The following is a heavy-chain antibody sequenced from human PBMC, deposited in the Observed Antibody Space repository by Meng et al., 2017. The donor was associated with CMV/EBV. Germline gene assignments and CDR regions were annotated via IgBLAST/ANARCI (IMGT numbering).Heavy chain of an antibody. V-gene: IGHV4-34*01. CDR3: ARGQYGGNSRQVYFDY. CDR1: GGYFSGYY. J-gene: IGHJ4*02. D-gene: IGHD4-23*01. Sequence: QAPLQQWGAGLLKPSETLSLTCAVYGGYFSGYYWSWIRQPPGKGLEWIGEINHSGSTNYNPSLKSRVTISVDTSKNQFSLKLSSVTAADTAVYYCARGQYGGNSRQVYFDYWGQGTLVTVSS. CDR2: INHSGST.